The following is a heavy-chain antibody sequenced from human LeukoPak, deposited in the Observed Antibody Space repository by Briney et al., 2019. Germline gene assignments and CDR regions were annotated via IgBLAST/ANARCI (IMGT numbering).Heavy chain of an antibody. CDR1: GFTFDDYA. Sequence: PGRSLRLSCAASGFTFDDYAMHWVRQGPGKGLEWISGITWNTDTIGYADSVMSRFTISRDNAKNSLYLQMNSLRAEDTALYYCAEDISVGATPYYFDSWGQGTLVTVSS. D-gene: IGHD1-26*01. V-gene: IGHV3-9*01. J-gene: IGHJ4*02. CDR2: ITWNTDTI. CDR3: AEDISVGATPYYFDS.